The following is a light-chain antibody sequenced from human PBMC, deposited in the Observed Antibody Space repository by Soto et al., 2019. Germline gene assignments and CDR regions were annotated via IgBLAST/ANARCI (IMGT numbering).Light chain of an antibody. Sequence: DIRMTQSPSSLSASVGDRVTITCQASQAINNYLNWFQQKPGKAPKLLIYDASKLETGGSSRFSGSGSGAYFTFTVSSLQPEDIATYYCQQYDSPPLTFGAGTRVEIK. V-gene: IGKV1-33*01. CDR3: QQYDSPPLT. CDR1: QAINNY. CDR2: DAS. J-gene: IGKJ4*01.